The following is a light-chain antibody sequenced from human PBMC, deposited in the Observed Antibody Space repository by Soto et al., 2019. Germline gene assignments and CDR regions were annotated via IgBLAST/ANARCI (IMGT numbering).Light chain of an antibody. Sequence: EIVLTQSPGTLSLCPGERATHSCRASQSVSSSYLAWYQQKPGQAPRLLIYGASSRATGIPDRFSGSGSGTDFTLTISRLEPEDFAVYYCQQFGSSPLFTFGPGTKVDVK. CDR3: QQFGSSPLFT. CDR2: GAS. V-gene: IGKV3-20*01. J-gene: IGKJ3*01. CDR1: QSVSSSY.